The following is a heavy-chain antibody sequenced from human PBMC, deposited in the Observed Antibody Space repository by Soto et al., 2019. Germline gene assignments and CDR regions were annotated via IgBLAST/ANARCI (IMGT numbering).Heavy chain of an antibody. Sequence: ETLSLTCAVYGGSFSGYYWSWIRQPPGKGLEWIGEINHSGSTNYNPSLKSRVTISVDTSKNQFSLKLSSVTAADTAVYYCARIISAAKFVHYYYGMDVWGQGTTVTVSS. V-gene: IGHV4-34*01. CDR2: INHSGST. CDR1: GGSFSGYY. D-gene: IGHD2-2*01. CDR3: ARIISAAKFVHYYYGMDV. J-gene: IGHJ6*02.